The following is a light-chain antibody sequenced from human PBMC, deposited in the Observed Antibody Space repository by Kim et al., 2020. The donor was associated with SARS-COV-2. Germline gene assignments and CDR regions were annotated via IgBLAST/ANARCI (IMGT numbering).Light chain of an antibody. V-gene: IGLV3-19*01. J-gene: IGLJ2*01. CDR1: SLRSYY. CDR2: GKN. CDR3: NSRGSNDNVL. Sequence: VALGQTVRITCQGDSLRSYYATWYQQKPGQAPIVVIYGKNNRPSGIPDRFSGSSSGDTASLTITGTQAGDEADYYCNSRGSNDNVLVGGGTQLTVL.